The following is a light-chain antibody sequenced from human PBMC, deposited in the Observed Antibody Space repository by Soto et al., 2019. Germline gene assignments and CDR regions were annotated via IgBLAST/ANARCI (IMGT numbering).Light chain of an antibody. J-gene: IGKJ5*01. Sequence: IVLTQSPATLSLSPGERATLSRRASQSVSSYLAWYQQKPGQAPRLLIYDASNRATGIPARFSGSGSGTDFTLTISSLEPEDFAVYFCQQYGSSLIPFGQGTRLEIK. CDR2: DAS. CDR1: QSVSSY. CDR3: QQYGSSLIP. V-gene: IGKV3-11*01.